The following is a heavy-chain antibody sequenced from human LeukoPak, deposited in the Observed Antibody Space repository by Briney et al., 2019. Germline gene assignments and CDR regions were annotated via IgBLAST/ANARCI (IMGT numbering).Heavy chain of an antibody. D-gene: IGHD5-18*01. CDR2: ISAYNGNT. CDR3: ARSSALIQLSLDY. V-gene: IGHV1-18*01. Sequence: ASVKVSCKASGYTFTSYGISWVRQAPGQGLEWMGWISAYNGNTNYAQKLQGRVTMTTDTSTSTAYVELRSLRSDDTAVYYCARSSALIQLSLDYWGQGTLVTVSS. J-gene: IGHJ4*02. CDR1: GYTFTSYG.